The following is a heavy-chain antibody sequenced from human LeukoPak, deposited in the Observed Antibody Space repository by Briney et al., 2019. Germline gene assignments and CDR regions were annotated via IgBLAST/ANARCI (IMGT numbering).Heavy chain of an antibody. CDR2: IYHSGNT. CDR1: GGSISSGGYY. CDR3: ARVPAGSSS. J-gene: IGHJ4*01. D-gene: IGHD6-13*01. V-gene: IGHV4-30-2*01. Sequence: SETLSLTCTVSGGSISSGGYYWSWIRQPPGKGLGWIGYIYHSGNTYYNPSLKSRVTISVDRSKNQFSLKLSSVTAADTAVYYCARVPAGSSSWSQGTLVTVSS.